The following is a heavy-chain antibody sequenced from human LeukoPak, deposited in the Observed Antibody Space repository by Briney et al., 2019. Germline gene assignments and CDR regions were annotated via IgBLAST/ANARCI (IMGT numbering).Heavy chain of an antibody. CDR3: VRHLSAGRPAFDI. V-gene: IGHV4-59*08. D-gene: IGHD2-15*01. Sequence: SETLSLTCTVSGGSINSYYWSWIRQPPGKGLEWIGYIYYSGSTNYYPSLKSRVTISVDTSNNKFSLKLTSLTAADTAVYYCVRHLSAGRPAFDIWGQGTMVTVSS. CDR2: IYYSGST. J-gene: IGHJ3*02. CDR1: GGSINSYY.